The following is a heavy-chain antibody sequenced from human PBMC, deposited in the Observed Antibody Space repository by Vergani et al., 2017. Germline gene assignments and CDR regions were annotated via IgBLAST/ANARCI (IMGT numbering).Heavy chain of an antibody. D-gene: IGHD3-22*01. CDR3: ARGWLYYDSSGSNVYYGMDV. J-gene: IGHJ6*02. V-gene: IGHV1-18*01. CDR1: GYTFTSYG. CDR2: ISAYNGNT. Sequence: QVQLVQSGAEVKKPGASVKVSCKASGYTFTSYGISWVRQAPGPGLEWMGWISAYNGNTNYAPKLQGRVTMTTETSTSKAYMELRSLRSDDTAVYYCARGWLYYDSSGSNVYYGMDVWGQGTTVTVSS.